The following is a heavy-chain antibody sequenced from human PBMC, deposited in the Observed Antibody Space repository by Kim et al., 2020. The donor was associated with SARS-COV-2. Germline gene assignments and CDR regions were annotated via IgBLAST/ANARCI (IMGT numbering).Heavy chain of an antibody. CDR1: GYTFNSYG. Sequence: ASVKVSCKAYGYTFNSYGISWVRQAPGQGLEWMGWISTDDGDTNYAHNVQGRVTLATDTFTRTVYMELRSLRSDDTAVYYCAREHGGSEGADTFDHWGQGTLVTVSS. D-gene: IGHD2-15*01. V-gene: IGHV1-18*01. J-gene: IGHJ4*02. CDR3: AREHGGSEGADTFDH. CDR2: ISTDDGDT.